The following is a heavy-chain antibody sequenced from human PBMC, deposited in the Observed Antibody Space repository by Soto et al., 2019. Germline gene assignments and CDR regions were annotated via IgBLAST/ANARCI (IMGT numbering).Heavy chain of an antibody. J-gene: IGHJ4*02. V-gene: IGHV3-73*01. Sequence: LRLSFAAAGLTFSDSAMQRVRQASGKVLGWVGRIRNKAYNYATVYGAPVKGRFTISSDDSKKMAYLQMKSLKTEDTAVYYCCRHDTNWGSGDYWGVGTLITFSS. CDR3: CRHDTNWGSGDY. CDR2: IRNKAYNYAT. CDR1: GLTFSDSA. D-gene: IGHD7-27*01.